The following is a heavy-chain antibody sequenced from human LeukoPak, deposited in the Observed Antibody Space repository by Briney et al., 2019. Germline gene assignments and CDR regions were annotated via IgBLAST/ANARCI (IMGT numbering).Heavy chain of an antibody. D-gene: IGHD1-26*01. CDR2: MFHSGST. CDR1: GYSISSGFY. J-gene: IGHJ5*02. CDR3: ASDSGTYHTLNS. V-gene: IGHV4-38-2*01. Sequence: SETLSLTCAVSGYSISSGFYWGWIRQTPGKGLEWIASMFHSGSTYYNPSLKTRVAISVDTSKNQFSLKLTSVTAADTAIYYCASDSGTYHTLNSWGQGTLVTVST.